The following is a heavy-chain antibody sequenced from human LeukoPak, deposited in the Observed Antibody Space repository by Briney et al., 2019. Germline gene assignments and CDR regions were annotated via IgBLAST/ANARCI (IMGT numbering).Heavy chain of an antibody. V-gene: IGHV3-48*01. CDR1: GFTFSSYS. CDR3: AKAMAGYSSGWPENY. CDR2: ISSSSSTI. Sequence: GGSLRLSCAASGFTFSSYSMNWVRQAPGKGLEWVSYISSSSSTIYYADSVKGRFTISRDNAKNSLYLQMNSLRAEDTAVYYCAKAMAGYSSGWPENYWGQGTLVTVSS. D-gene: IGHD6-19*01. J-gene: IGHJ4*02.